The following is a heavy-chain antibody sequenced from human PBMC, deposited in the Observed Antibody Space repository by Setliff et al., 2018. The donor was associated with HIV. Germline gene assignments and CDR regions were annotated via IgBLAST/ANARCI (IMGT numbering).Heavy chain of an antibody. CDR1: GDSVNDRSYF. CDR2: IYNSGSR. Sequence: SETLSLTCTVSGDSVNDRSYFWGWIRQPPGEGLEWVGSIYNSGSRYYNPSLNSRVTISVDTSKNQFSLKLSSVTAADTAAYYCAKSDTTMDGGTPFYMDVWGKGTTVTVSS. J-gene: IGHJ6*03. CDR3: AKSDTTMDGGTPFYMDV. D-gene: IGHD3-10*01. V-gene: IGHV4-39*01.